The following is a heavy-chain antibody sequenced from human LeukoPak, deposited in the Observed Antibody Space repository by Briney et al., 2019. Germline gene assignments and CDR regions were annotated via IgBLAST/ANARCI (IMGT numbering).Heavy chain of an antibody. CDR2: ISGGGDST. CDR1: GFTFSDYA. J-gene: IGHJ4*02. Sequence: HPGGSLRLSCAASGFTFSDYAMSWVRQAPGKGLEWVSAISGGGDSTYYADSVKGRFTISRDNSKNTLYLQMNSLRAEDTAVYYCAEDHGRLGGQGTLVTVST. V-gene: IGHV3-23*01. CDR3: AEDHGRL. D-gene: IGHD5-12*01.